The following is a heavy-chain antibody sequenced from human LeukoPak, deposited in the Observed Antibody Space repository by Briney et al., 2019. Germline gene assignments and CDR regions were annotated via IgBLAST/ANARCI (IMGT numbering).Heavy chain of an antibody. CDR3: ASWGATRGYYFDY. D-gene: IGHD1-26*01. J-gene: IGHJ4*02. CDR1: GHTLTELS. CDR2: FDPEDGET. Sequence: GASVKVSCKVSGHTLTELSMHWVRQAPGKGLEWMGGFDPEDGETIYAQKFQGRVTMTEDTSTDTAYMELSSLRSEDTAVYYCASWGATRGYYFDYWGQGTLVTVSS. V-gene: IGHV1-24*01.